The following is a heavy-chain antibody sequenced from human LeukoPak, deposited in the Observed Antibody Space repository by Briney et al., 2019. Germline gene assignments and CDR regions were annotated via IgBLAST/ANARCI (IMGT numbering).Heavy chain of an antibody. CDR3: ARDRSANYYDSSGYLPLGFDY. CDR1: GGSISSNNW. CDR2: IFHSGST. J-gene: IGHJ4*02. V-gene: IGHV4-4*02. Sequence: QSSETLSLTCAVSGGSISSNNWWSWVRQPPGKGLEWIGEIFHSGSTNYNPSLKSRVTISVDKSKNQFSLKLSSVTAADTAVYHCARDRSANYYDSSGYLPLGFDYWGQGTLVTVSS. D-gene: IGHD3-22*01.